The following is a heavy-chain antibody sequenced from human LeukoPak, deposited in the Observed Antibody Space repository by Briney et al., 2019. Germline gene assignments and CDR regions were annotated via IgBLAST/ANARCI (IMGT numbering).Heavy chain of an antibody. CDR2: IKQDGSEK. V-gene: IGHV3-7*01. CDR1: GFTFSSYW. J-gene: IGHJ4*02. Sequence: GGSLRLSCAASGFTFSSYWMSWVRQAPGKGLEWVANIKQDGSEKYYVDSVKGRFTISRDNAKNSLYLQMNSLRAEDTAVYYCTRAEYAIFGVVIRNPDYWGQGTLVTVSS. D-gene: IGHD3-3*01. CDR3: TRAEYAIFGVVIRNPDY.